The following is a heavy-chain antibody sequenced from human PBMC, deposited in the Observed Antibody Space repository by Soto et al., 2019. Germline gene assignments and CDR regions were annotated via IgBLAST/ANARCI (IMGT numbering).Heavy chain of an antibody. J-gene: IGHJ4*02. CDR2: ISGSGGST. D-gene: IGHD2-21*02. V-gene: IGHV3-23*01. CDR3: AKDTSHPVPVTALEFDY. CDR1: GFTFSSYA. Sequence: GGSLRLSCAASGFTFSSYAMSWVRQAPGKGLEWVSAISGSGGSTYYADSVKGRFTISRDNSKNTLYLQMNSLRAEDTAVYYCAKDTSHPVPVTALEFDYWGQGTLVTVSS.